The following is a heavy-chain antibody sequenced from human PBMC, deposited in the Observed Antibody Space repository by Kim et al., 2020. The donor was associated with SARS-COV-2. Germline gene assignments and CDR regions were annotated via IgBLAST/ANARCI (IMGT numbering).Heavy chain of an antibody. V-gene: IGHV4-4*07. J-gene: IGHJ3*02. D-gene: IGHD3-22*01. Sequence: YNPPLTSRATSSVDTSKNQFSLKLSSVTAADTAVYYCARVHDSSLDAFDIWGQGTMVTVSS. CDR3: ARVHDSSLDAFDI.